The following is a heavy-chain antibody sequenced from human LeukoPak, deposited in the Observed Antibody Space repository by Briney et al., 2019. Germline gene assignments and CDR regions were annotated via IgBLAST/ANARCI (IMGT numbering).Heavy chain of an antibody. CDR3: ARDGMDSYDSSGYYPIDY. CDR2: INPTSGGT. D-gene: IGHD3-22*01. CDR1: GYTLTGYY. J-gene: IGHJ4*02. V-gene: IGHV1-2*02. Sequence: ASVKISCKASGYTLTGYYMHWVRQAPGQGREWMGWINPTSGGTNYAQKFQGRVTMTRDTSISTAYMELSRLRSDDTAVYYCARDGMDSYDSSGYYPIDYWGQGTLVTVSS.